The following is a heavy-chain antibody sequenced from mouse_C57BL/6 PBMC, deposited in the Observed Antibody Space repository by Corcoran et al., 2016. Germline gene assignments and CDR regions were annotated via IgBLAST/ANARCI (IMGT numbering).Heavy chain of an antibody. V-gene: IGHV9-3*01. CDR1: GYTFTTYG. Sequence: QIQLVQSGPELKKPGETVKISCKASGYTFTTYGMSWVKQATGKGLKGMGWINTYSGVPTYADAFKVRFAFSLATSASTAYLQINNLKNEDTATYFCARDYYGSSHWYFDVWGTGTTVTVSS. J-gene: IGHJ1*03. D-gene: IGHD1-1*01. CDR2: INTYSGVP. CDR3: ARDYYGSSHWYFDV.